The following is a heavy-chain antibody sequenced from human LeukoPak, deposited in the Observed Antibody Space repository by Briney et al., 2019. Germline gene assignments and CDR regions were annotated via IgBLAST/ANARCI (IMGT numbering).Heavy chain of an antibody. CDR1: GFTFSSYG. CDR2: IWYDGSNK. D-gene: IGHD3-22*01. J-gene: IGHJ5*02. V-gene: IGHV3-33*01. Sequence: GGSLRLSCAASGFTFSSYGMHWVRQAPGKGLEWVAVIWYDGSNKYYADSVKGRFTISRDNSKNTLYLQMNSLRAEDTAVYYCAQSPYYYDSSGSRFDPWGQGTLVTVSS. CDR3: AQSPYYYDSSGSRFDP.